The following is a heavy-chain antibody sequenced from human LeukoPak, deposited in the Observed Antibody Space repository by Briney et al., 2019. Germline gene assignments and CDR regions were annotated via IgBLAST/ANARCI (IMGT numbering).Heavy chain of an antibody. CDR3: ARARLTDYVWGRRTFDI. CDR2: ISSSGSTI. Sequence: PGGSLRLSCAGSGFTFSHYSMNWVRQAPGKGLEWVSYISSSGSTIYYADSVKGRFTISRDNAKKSLYLQMNSLRAEDTAVYYCARARLTDYVWGRRTFDIWGQGTMVTISS. V-gene: IGHV3-48*04. D-gene: IGHD3-16*01. CDR1: GFTFSHYS. J-gene: IGHJ3*02.